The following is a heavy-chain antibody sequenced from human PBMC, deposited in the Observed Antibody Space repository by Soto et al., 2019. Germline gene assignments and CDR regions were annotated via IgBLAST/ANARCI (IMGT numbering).Heavy chain of an antibody. CDR2: IYSGGST. Sequence: EVQLVESGGGLVQPGGSLRLSCAASGFTVSSNYMSWVRQAPGKGLEWVSVIYSGGSTYYADSVKGRFTISRHNSKNTLYIQMNSLRAEDTAVYYCARVTPSVLRYFDWPTDHYFDYWDQGTLLTVSS. J-gene: IGHJ4*02. V-gene: IGHV3-53*04. CDR1: GFTVSSNY. D-gene: IGHD3-9*01. CDR3: ARVTPSVLRYFDWPTDHYFDY.